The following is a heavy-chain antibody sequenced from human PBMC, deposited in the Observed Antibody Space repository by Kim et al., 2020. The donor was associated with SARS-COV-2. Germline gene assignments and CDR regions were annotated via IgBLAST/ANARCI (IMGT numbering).Heavy chain of an antibody. D-gene: IGHD1-26*01. Sequence: GGSLRLSCAASGFTFSSYSMNWVRQAPGKGLEWVSYISSSSSTIYYADSVKGRFTISRDNAKNSLYLQMNSLRAEDTAVYYCARGPPYSGSYYHYFDYWGQGTLVTVSS. CDR2: ISSSSSTI. CDR3: ARGPPYSGSYYHYFDY. V-gene: IGHV3-48*04. CDR1: GFTFSSYS. J-gene: IGHJ4*02.